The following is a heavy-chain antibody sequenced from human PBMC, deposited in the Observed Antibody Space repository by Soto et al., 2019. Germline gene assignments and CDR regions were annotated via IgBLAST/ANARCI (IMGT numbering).Heavy chain of an antibody. V-gene: IGHV4-34*01. D-gene: IGHD3-10*01. CDR3: ARSGSGSYDFDY. CDR2: INHSGST. CDR1: GGSFSGYY. Sequence: SETLSLTCAVYGGSFSGYYWSWIRQPPGKGLEWIGEINHSGSTNYNPSLKSRVTISVDTSKNQFSLKLSSVTAADTAVYYCARSGSGSYDFDYWGQGTLLTVSS. J-gene: IGHJ4*02.